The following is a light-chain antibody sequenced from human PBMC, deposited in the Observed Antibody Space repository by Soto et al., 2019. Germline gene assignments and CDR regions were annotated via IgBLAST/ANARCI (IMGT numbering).Light chain of an antibody. CDR2: GAS. Sequence: SVLAPAPGPPFLSPGEIATLSCRASPRVSTYLAWYQQKPGQAPKVLIYGASTRATGIPARFSGSGSGTDFTLTVSRLEPEDFAVYYCQQCGRWRQTFGGGTKVDI. CDR3: QQCGRWRQT. J-gene: IGKJ4*01. V-gene: IGKV3-11*01. CDR1: PRVSTY.